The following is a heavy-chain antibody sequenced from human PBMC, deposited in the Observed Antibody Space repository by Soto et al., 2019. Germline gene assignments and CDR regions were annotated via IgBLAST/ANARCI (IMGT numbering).Heavy chain of an antibody. V-gene: IGHV3-30*13. CDR3: ARVDDHGSNCDLAY. D-gene: IGHD1-26*01. Sequence: QVQLVQSGGGVVQPGRSLRLSCAASGFNFNTYFMHWVRQAPGKGPEWVAMIFPNGRDKEYADSVKGRFTISRDNSTNRTYLQMDSLSPEDTAVYYCARVDDHGSNCDLAYWGQGALVTVSS. CDR1: GFNFNTYF. J-gene: IGHJ4*02. CDR2: IFPNGRDK.